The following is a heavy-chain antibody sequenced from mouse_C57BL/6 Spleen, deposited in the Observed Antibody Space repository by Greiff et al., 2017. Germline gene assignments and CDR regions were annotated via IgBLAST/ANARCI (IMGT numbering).Heavy chain of an antibody. D-gene: IGHD1-1*01. CDR2: IKYDGSSN. Sequence: DVKLVESEGGLVQPGSSMKLSCTASGFTFSDYYMAWVRQVPEKGLEWVANIKYDGSSNYYLDSLKRRFIISRDNAKNILYLQMSSLKSEDTATYYCARDGVYYRSSYFWYFDVWGTGTTVTVSS. CDR3: ARDGVYYRSSYFWYFDV. CDR1: GFTFSDYY. V-gene: IGHV5-16*01. J-gene: IGHJ1*03.